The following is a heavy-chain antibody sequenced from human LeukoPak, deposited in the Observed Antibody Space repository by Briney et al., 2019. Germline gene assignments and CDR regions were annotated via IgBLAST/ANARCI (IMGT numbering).Heavy chain of an antibody. CDR1: GGSISSYY. CDR3: ARRGIAAARTFDDY. CDR2: IYSSGST. J-gene: IGHJ4*02. Sequence: NPSETLSLTCTVSGGSISSYYWSWIRQPPGKGLEWIACIYSSGSTNYNPSRKSRVTISVDTSKNEFSLSLSSVTAADTAVYYCARRGIAAARTFDDYWGQGTLVTVSS. V-gene: IGHV4-4*09. D-gene: IGHD6-13*01.